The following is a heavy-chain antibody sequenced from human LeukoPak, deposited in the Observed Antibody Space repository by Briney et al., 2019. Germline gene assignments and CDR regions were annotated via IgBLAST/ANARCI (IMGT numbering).Heavy chain of an antibody. D-gene: IGHD3-22*01. CDR1: GFTFSSYW. CDR2: IKQDGSEK. Sequence: GGSLRLSCAASGFTFSSYWMSWVRQAPGKGLEWVANIKQDGSEKYYVDSVKGRFTISRDNAKNSLYLQMNSLRAEDTAVYYCAREAGKDYYDSSGCIDYWGQGTLVTVSS. CDR3: AREAGKDYYDSSGCIDY. V-gene: IGHV3-7*01. J-gene: IGHJ4*02.